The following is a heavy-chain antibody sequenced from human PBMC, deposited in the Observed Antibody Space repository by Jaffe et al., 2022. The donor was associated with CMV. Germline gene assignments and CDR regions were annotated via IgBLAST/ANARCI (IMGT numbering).Heavy chain of an antibody. CDR3: ARLQYSSSWYYYFDY. CDR1: GYRFTSYW. D-gene: IGHD6-13*01. CDR2: IYPGDSDT. J-gene: IGHJ4*02. Sequence: EVQLVQSGAEVKKPGESLKISCKGSGYRFTSYWIGWVRQMPGKGLEWMGIIYPGDSDTRYSPSFQGQITISTDNSISTAYLQWSSLKASDTAMYYCARLQYSSSWYYYFDYCGQGTLVTVSS. V-gene: IGHV5-51*01.